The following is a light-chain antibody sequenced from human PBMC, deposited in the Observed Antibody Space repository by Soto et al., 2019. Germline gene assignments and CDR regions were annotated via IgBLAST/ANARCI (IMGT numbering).Light chain of an antibody. CDR3: QQYNNWPLTWT. J-gene: IGKJ1*01. Sequence: EIVMTQSPATLSVSPGERATLSCRASQSVSSHLAWYQHKPGQAPRLLLYDASTRATDVPDRFSGSGSATEFTLTISNLQSEDFAVYYCQQYNNWPLTWTFGLGTKVEIK. CDR2: DAS. CDR1: QSVSSH. V-gene: IGKV3-15*01.